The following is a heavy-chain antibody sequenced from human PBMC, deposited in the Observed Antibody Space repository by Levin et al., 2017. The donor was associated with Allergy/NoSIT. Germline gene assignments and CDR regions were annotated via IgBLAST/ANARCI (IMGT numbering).Heavy chain of an antibody. CDR1: GFTFSSYS. Sequence: PGGSLRLSCAASGFTFSSYSMNWVRQAPGKGLEWVSYISSSSSTIYYADSVKGRFTISRDNAKNSLYLQMNSLRVEDTAVYYCARGTFDYWGQGTLVTVSS. J-gene: IGHJ4*02. CDR3: ARGTFDY. CDR2: ISSSSSTI. D-gene: IGHD3-10*01. V-gene: IGHV3-48*01.